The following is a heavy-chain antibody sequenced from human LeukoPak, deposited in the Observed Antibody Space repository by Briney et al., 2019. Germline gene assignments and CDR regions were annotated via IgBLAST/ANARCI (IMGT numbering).Heavy chain of an antibody. D-gene: IGHD3-10*01. CDR3: AREGRKYGSGSLYYFDH. V-gene: IGHV3-66*01. CDR2: IFSGGPT. J-gene: IGHJ4*02. Sequence: PGGSLRLSCAVSGFAVSSNYMTCVRQAPGKGLEWVSVIFSGGPTYYADSVKGRFTISRDNSKNMLYLQMNSLRAEDTAVYYCAREGRKYGSGSLYYFDHWGQGTLVTVSS. CDR1: GFAVSSNY.